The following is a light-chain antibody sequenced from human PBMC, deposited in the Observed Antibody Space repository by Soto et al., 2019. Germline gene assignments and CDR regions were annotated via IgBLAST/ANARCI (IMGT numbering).Light chain of an antibody. CDR2: DES. CDR3: QQRSNWPPWT. V-gene: IGKV3-11*01. CDR1: QSVSSY. J-gene: IGKJ1*01. Sequence: EIVLTQSPATLSLSPGERATLSCRASQSVSSYFAWYQQKPGQAHRLLIYDESNRATGIPARFSGSGSGTDYTLTISSLEPEDFAVYYCQQRSNWPPWTFGQGTKVEIK.